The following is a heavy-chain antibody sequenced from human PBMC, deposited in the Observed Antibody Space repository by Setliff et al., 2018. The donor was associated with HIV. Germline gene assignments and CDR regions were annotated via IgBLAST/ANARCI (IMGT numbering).Heavy chain of an antibody. D-gene: IGHD3-10*01. Sequence: ETLSLTCTVSGFSFSGYAMSWVRQAPGKGLEWVSLISGSRYSTYYADSVKGRFTISRDNSKNTLYLQMNSLRAEDTAVYYCAKSSYYGSGNIDYWGQGTLVTVS. J-gene: IGHJ4*02. V-gene: IGHV3-23*01. CDR3: AKSSYYGSGNIDY. CDR1: GFSFSGYA. CDR2: ISGSRYST.